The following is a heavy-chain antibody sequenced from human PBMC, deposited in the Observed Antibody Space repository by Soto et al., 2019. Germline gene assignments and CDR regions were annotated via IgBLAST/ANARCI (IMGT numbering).Heavy chain of an antibody. CDR3: AKSDRNDIHPDFWSGYYGY. Sequence: EVQLLESGGGLVQPGGSLRLSCAASGFTFSSYAMSWVRQAPGKGLEWVSAISGSGGSTYYADSVKGRFTISRDNSKNTLYLQMNSLRAEDTAVYYCAKSDRNDIHPDFWSGYYGYWGQGTLVTVSS. CDR1: GFTFSSYA. V-gene: IGHV3-23*01. D-gene: IGHD3-3*01. CDR2: ISGSGGST. J-gene: IGHJ4*02.